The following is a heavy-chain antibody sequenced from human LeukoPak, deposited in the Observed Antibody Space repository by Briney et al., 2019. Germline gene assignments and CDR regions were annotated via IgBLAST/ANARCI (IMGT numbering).Heavy chain of an antibody. CDR3: AKGRLVPDY. Sequence: GGSLRLSCAASGFTFSIYAMSWVRQAPGKGLEWVATISGSDGRTYYADSVRGRFTISRDNSKNTLYLQMNSPRAEDTAVYYCAKGRLVPDYWGQGILVTVSS. J-gene: IGHJ4*02. CDR2: ISGSDGRT. D-gene: IGHD3-9*01. V-gene: IGHV3-23*01. CDR1: GFTFSIYA.